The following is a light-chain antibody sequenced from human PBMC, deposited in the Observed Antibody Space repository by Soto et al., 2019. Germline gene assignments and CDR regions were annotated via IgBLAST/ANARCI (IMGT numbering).Light chain of an antibody. Sequence: DIQMTQSPSSLSASVGDRVTITCRASQTISSYLNWYQQKPGKAPKVLIYAASSLQSGVPSRFSGSGSGTDFTLTISSVQPEDSATYYCQQSYSTPQRTFGGGTKVEIK. CDR3: QQSYSTPQRT. CDR2: AAS. J-gene: IGKJ4*01. V-gene: IGKV1-39*01. CDR1: QTISSY.